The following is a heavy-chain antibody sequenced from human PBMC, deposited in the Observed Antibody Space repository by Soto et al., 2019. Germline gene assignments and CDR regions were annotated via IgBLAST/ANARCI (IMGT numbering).Heavy chain of an antibody. Sequence: GGSLRLSCAASGFTFSSCAMSWVRQAPGKGLEWVSGISGSCGSTYYADSVKGRFTISRDNSKNTLYLQMNSLRAEDTAVYYCTKERLRTGDYWGQGTLVTVSS. CDR1: GFTFSSCA. CDR2: ISGSCGST. CDR3: TKERLRTGDY. D-gene: IGHD3-3*01. J-gene: IGHJ4*02. V-gene: IGHV3-23*01.